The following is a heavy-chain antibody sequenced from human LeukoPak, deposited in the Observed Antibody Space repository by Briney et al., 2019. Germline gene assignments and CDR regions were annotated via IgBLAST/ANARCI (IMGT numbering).Heavy chain of an antibody. D-gene: IGHD6-13*01. J-gene: IGHJ5*02. CDR2: IYYSVST. CDR3: AREGYSSSWYEVWFDP. Sequence: SETLSLTCTVSGGAISSYYWSWIRQPPGKGLEWIGYIYYSVSTKYNPSLKSRVTISVDTSKNQFSMNLSSVTAADTAVYYCAREGYSSSWYEVWFDPWGQGTLVTVSS. V-gene: IGHV4-59*12. CDR1: GGAISSYY.